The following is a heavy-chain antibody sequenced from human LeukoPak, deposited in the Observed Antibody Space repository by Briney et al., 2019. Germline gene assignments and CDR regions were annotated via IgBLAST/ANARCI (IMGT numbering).Heavy chain of an antibody. CDR2: IYYSGST. D-gene: IGHD3-10*01. CDR1: GGSISSYY. V-gene: IGHV4-59*01. CDR3: ARAYYGSRGDAFDI. J-gene: IGHJ3*02. Sequence: SETLSLTCTVSGGSISSYYWSWIRQPPGKGLEWIGYIYYSGSTNYNPSLKSRVTISVDTSKNQLSLKLSSVTAADTAVYYCARAYYGSRGDAFDIWGQGTMVTVSS.